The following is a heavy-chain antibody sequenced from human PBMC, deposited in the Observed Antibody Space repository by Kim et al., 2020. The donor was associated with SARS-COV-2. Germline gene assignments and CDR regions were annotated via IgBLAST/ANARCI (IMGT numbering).Heavy chain of an antibody. CDR2: INSDGSST. CDR1: GFTFCSYW. V-gene: IGHV3-74*01. Sequence: GGSLRLSCAASGFTFCSYWMHWVRQAPGKGLVWVSRINSDGSSTSYSDSVKGRFTISRDNAKNTLYLQMNSLRAEDTAVYYCARGKWLVLSSYYGMDVWGQGTTVTVSS. D-gene: IGHD6-19*01. J-gene: IGHJ6*02. CDR3: ARGKWLVLSSYYGMDV.